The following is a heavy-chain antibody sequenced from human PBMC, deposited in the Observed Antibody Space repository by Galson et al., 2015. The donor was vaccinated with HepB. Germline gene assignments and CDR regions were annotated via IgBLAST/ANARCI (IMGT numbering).Heavy chain of an antibody. Sequence: CAISGDSVSSNGATWNWIRQSPSSGLEWLGRTYHRSKWYNDYAVSVKSRITINADTSKNQFSLQLNSVTPEDTAVYYCAREGYYFDYWGRGTLVTVSS. J-gene: IGHJ4*02. CDR1: GDSVSSNGAT. V-gene: IGHV6-1*01. CDR2: TYHRSKWYN. CDR3: AREGYYFDY.